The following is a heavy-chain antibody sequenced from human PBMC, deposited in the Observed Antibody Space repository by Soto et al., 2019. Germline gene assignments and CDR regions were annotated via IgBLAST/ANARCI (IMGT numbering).Heavy chain of an antibody. CDR1: RGTFSSYA. V-gene: IGHV1-69*13. D-gene: IGHD6-6*01. CDR3: ARAAPSDYHCDLIAV. Sequence: GASVKVSCKASRGTFSSYAISWGRQAPGQGLEWMGGIIPIFGTANYAQKFQGRVTITADESTSTAYMELSSLRSEDTAVYYCARAAPSDYHCDLIAVRGQGTTVLGSS. CDR2: IIPIFGTA. J-gene: IGHJ6*01.